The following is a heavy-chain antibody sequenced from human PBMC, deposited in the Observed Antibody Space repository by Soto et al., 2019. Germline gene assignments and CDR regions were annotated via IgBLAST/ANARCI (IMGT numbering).Heavy chain of an antibody. CDR1: GFTFSSYA. CDR2: ISGSGGST. J-gene: IGHJ3*02. Sequence: GGSLRLSCAASGFTFSSYAMSWVRQAPGKGLEWVSAISGSGGSTYYADSVKGRFTISRDNSKNTLYLQMNSLRAEDTAVYYCAKDGPGTSLRYFDWIDAFDIWGQGTMVTVSS. V-gene: IGHV3-23*01. D-gene: IGHD3-9*01. CDR3: AKDGPGTSLRYFDWIDAFDI.